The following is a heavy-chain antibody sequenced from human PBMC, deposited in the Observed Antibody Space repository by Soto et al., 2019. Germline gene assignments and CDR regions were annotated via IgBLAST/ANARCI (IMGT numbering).Heavy chain of an antibody. V-gene: IGHV4-39*02. CDR3: ARDPISARSFFDY. D-gene: IGHD6-6*01. CDR2: IYYSGST. J-gene: IGHJ4*02. Sequence: SETLSLTCTVSGGSISSSSYYWGWIRQPPGKGLEWIGSIYYSGSTYYNPSLKSRVTISVDTSKNQFSLNLSSVTAADTAAYYCARDPISARSFFDYWGQGTLVTVSS. CDR1: GGSISSSSYY.